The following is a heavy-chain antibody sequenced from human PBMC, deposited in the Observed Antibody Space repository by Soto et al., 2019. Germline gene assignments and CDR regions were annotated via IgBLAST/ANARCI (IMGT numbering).Heavy chain of an antibody. CDR1: GFTFSSYS. CDR2: ISSSSSTI. V-gene: IGHV3-48*01. J-gene: IGHJ4*02. CDR3: ARDTGGYSSSWYNFDY. Sequence: GESLKISCAASGFTFSSYSMNWVRQAPGKGLEWVSYISSSSSTIYYADSVKGRFTISRDNAKNSLYLQMNSLRAEDTAVYYCARDTGGYSSSWYNFDYWGQGTLVTVSS. D-gene: IGHD6-13*01.